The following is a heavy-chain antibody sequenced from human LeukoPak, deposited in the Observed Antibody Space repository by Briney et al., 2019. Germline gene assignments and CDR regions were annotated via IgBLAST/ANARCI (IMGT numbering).Heavy chain of an antibody. J-gene: IGHJ4*02. CDR1: GFPFSIYG. V-gene: IGHV3-30*18. D-gene: IGHD2-21*01. CDR2: LSYQGTIE. Sequence: GGSLRLSCVASGFPFSIYGMQWVRQAPGKGLEWVAYLSYQGTIESYADSVKGRFTISRDNSKNTLSLLMNSLRPEDTAVYYCAKKGADAYCGGGSCFDNWGQGTLVIVSS. CDR3: AKKGADAYCGGGSCFDN.